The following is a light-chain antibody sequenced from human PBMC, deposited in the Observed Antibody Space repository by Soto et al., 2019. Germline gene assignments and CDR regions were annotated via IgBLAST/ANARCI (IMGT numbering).Light chain of an antibody. CDR1: QSVSSSS. V-gene: IGKV3-20*01. J-gene: IGKJ1*01. CDR3: QQYGSSPRT. Sequence: EIVLTQSPGTLSLSPGERATLSCRASQSVSSSSLAWYQQKPGQAPRLLIYGASSRATGIPDRFSGSGSGTDFTLTSSRLEPEDFAVYYWQQYGSSPRTFGQGTKVEIK. CDR2: GAS.